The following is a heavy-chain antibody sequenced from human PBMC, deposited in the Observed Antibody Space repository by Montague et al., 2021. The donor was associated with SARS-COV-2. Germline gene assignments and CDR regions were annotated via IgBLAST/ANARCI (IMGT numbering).Heavy chain of an antibody. D-gene: IGHD3-10*01. CDR1: GGSIRSSSYY. Sequence: SETLSLTCTVSGGSIRSSSYYWGWTRQPPGKGLEWIGSIYYSGSTDYNPSLKSRVTISVDTSKNQFSLKLSSVTAADTAVYYCASMVRAQVYYFDYWGQGTLVTVSS. CDR3: ASMVRAQVYYFDY. CDR2: IYYSGST. V-gene: IGHV4-39*01. J-gene: IGHJ4*02.